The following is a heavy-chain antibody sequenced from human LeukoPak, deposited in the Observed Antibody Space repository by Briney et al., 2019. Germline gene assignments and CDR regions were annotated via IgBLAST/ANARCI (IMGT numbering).Heavy chain of an antibody. J-gene: IGHJ4*02. Sequence: GGPLRLSCAASGFTFSSYGIHWVRQAPGKGLEWVTFIRHDGTNQHYGDSVKGRFTISRDNPKNTVFLQMNRVRAEDTAVYFCARSRNVRTFDYWGQGTLVTVSS. CDR1: GFTFSSYG. CDR2: IRHDGTNQ. CDR3: ARSRNVRTFDY. V-gene: IGHV3-30*02.